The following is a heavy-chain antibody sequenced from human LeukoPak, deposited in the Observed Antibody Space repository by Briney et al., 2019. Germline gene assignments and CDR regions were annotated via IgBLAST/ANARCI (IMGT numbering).Heavy chain of an antibody. V-gene: IGHV3-48*04. Sequence: GGSLRLSCAASGFTFSTYDMNWVRQAPGKGLEWVSYISSSGSTIYYADSVKGRFTISRDNAKNSLYLQMNSLRAEDTAVYYCASHYSNPHIGPIYYFDYWGQGTLVTVSS. CDR3: ASHYSNPHIGPIYYFDY. CDR1: GFTFSTYD. CDR2: ISSSGSTI. D-gene: IGHD4-11*01. J-gene: IGHJ4*02.